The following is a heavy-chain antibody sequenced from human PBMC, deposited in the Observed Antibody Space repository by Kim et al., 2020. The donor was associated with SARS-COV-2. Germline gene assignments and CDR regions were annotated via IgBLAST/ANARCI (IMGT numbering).Heavy chain of an antibody. CDR1: GFTFSSYW. J-gene: IGHJ3*02. CDR3: ATGSYFSAFDI. Sequence: GGSLRLSCAASGFTFSSYWMHWVRQAPGKGLVWVSRINGDGSTTTYADSVKGRFTISRDNAKNTLYLQMNSLRAEDTAVYYCATGSYFSAFDIWAQGTMV. D-gene: IGHD1-26*01. CDR2: INGDGSTT. V-gene: IGHV3-74*01.